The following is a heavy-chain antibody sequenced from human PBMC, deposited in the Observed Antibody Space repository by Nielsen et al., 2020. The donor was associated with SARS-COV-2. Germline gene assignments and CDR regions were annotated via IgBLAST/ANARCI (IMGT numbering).Heavy chain of an antibody. CDR1: GGSISSGGYS. V-gene: IGHV4-30-4*07. D-gene: IGHD3-22*01. Sequence: SETLSLTCAVSGGSISSGGYSWSWIRQPPGKGLEWIGYIYYSGSTYYNPSLKSRVTISVDTSKNQFSLKLSSVTAADTAVYYCARVGSSGYFRHYFDYWGQGTLVTVSS. J-gene: IGHJ4*02. CDR3: ARVGSSGYFRHYFDY. CDR2: IYYSGST.